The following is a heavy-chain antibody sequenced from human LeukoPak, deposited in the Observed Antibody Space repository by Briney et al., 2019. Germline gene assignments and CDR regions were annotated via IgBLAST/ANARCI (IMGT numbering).Heavy chain of an antibody. D-gene: IGHD3-10*02. J-gene: IGHJ6*04. V-gene: IGHV3-48*03. CDR1: GFTFSSYE. CDR3: AELGITMIGGV. CDR2: ISSSGSTI. Sequence: GSLRLSCAASGFTFSSYEMNWVRQAPGEGLEWVSYISSSGSTIYYADSVKGRFTTSRDNAKNSLYLQMNSLRAEDTAVYYCAELGITMIGGVWGKGTTVTISS.